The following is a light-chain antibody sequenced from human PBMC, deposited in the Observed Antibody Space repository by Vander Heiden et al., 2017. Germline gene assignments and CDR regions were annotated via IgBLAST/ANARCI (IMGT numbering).Light chain of an antibody. Sequence: GERVTLSRRASQSVSSRSLTWYQQKPGQAPRLLIYRASTRATRIPARFSGSGSGTDFTLTLSSLQPEDFAVYYCQQDYNFPWTFGQGTKVEIK. V-gene: IGKV3D-7*01. CDR1: QSVSSRS. CDR2: RAS. CDR3: QQDYNFPWT. J-gene: IGKJ1*01.